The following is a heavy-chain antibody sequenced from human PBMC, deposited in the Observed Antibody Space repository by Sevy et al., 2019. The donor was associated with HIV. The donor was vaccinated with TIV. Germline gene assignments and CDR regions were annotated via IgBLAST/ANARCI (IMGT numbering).Heavy chain of an antibody. CDR3: ASDLAGSKQGGWFDP. J-gene: IGHJ5*02. CDR2: MNPNSGNT. Sequence: ASVKVSCKASGYTFTNYDINWVRQATGQGLEWMGWMNPNSGNTGYAQKFQGRVTMIRNTSMSTAYMELTSLTSDDKAVYYCASDLAGSKQGGWFDPWGQGTLVTVSS. CDR1: GYTFTNYD. V-gene: IGHV1-8*01. D-gene: IGHD3-16*01.